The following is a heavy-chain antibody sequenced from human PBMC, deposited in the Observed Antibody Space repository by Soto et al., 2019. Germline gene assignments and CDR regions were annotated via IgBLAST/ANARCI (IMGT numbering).Heavy chain of an antibody. Sequence: ASVKVSCKASGYTFTGYYMHWVRQAPGQGLEWMGWINPNSGGTNYAQKFQGWVTMTRDTSISTAYMELSRLRSDDTAVYYCARDIRKAAAAGDYYYYGMDVWGQGTTVTVSS. CDR3: ARDIRKAAAAGDYYYYGMDV. D-gene: IGHD6-13*01. J-gene: IGHJ6*02. CDR2: INPNSGGT. CDR1: GYTFTGYY. V-gene: IGHV1-2*04.